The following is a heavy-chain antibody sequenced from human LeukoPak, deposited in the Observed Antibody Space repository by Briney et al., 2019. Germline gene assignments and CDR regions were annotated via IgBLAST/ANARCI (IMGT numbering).Heavy chain of an antibody. D-gene: IGHD6-19*01. CDR3: AREAGLSSGRALDL. CDR1: GASLKNYY. J-gene: IGHJ5*02. Sequence: GPLSLTGKVSGASLKNYYWTWIRQPAGRGLEWIGRISITGSTNYNAFLKSRLTLSLDTSKIQFSLKLSSVTAAHTAVYYCAREAGLSSGRALDLWGQGTLVTVPS. V-gene: IGHV4-4*07. CDR2: ISITGST.